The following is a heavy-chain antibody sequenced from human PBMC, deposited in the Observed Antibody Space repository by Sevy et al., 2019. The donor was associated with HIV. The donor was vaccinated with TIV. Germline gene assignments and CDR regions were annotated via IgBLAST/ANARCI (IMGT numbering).Heavy chain of an antibody. Sequence: SETLSLTCTVSGASISSSGYYWGWIRQPPGKRLEWIASIRYSGSTYYNPSLRSRVTISADASKNQFSLKLNSVTAADTAVYYCAGPILTYRSGWSYYDHWGQGTVVTVSS. D-gene: IGHD6-19*01. CDR1: GASISSSGYY. J-gene: IGHJ4*02. CDR3: AGPILTYRSGWSYYDH. V-gene: IGHV4-39*01. CDR2: IRYSGST.